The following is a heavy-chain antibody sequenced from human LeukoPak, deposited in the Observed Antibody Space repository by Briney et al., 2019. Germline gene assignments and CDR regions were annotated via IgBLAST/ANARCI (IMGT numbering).Heavy chain of an antibody. CDR1: GWSFSGYY. CDR2: INHSGST. CDR3: ARGQAYDFWSGYPSPYYYMDV. D-gene: IGHD3-3*01. Sequence: SETLSLTCAVYGWSFSGYYWSWIRQPPGKGLEWIGKINHSGSTNYNPSLKSRVTISVDTSKNQLSLKLSSVTAADTAVYYCARGQAYDFWSGYPSPYYYMDVWGKGTTVTVSS. V-gene: IGHV4-34*01. J-gene: IGHJ6*03.